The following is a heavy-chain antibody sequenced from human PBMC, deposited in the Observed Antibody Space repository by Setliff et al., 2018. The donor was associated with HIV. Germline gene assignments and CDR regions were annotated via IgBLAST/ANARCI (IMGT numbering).Heavy chain of an antibody. Sequence: SETPSLTCAVYGGSFSGYYWGWIRQPPGKGLEWIGEIHHSGITNYNPSLKSRVTISIDTSKNQFSLKLSSVTAADTAVYSCARATPFVVVPAAPNYYYYMDVWGKGTTVTVSS. CDR1: GGSFSGYY. CDR3: ARATPFVVVPAAPNYYYYMDV. V-gene: IGHV4-34*01. CDR2: IHHSGIT. D-gene: IGHD2-2*01. J-gene: IGHJ6*03.